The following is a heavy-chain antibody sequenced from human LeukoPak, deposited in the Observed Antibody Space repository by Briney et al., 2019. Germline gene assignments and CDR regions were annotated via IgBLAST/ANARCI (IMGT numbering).Heavy chain of an antibody. D-gene: IGHD3-22*01. CDR1: GFNFRIYA. Sequence: GGSLRLSCAASGFNFRIYAMSWVRQAPGKGLEWVSVISDSGGSRYHADSVKGRFTISRDNSKNTLYLQMNSLRAEDTAVYYCAKRVDSSGYYYLPYFDYWGQGTLVTVSS. V-gene: IGHV3-23*01. CDR3: AKRVDSSGYYYLPYFDY. J-gene: IGHJ4*02. CDR2: ISDSGGSR.